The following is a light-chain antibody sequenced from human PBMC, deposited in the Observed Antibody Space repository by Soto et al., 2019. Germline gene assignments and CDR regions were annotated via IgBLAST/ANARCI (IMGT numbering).Light chain of an antibody. Sequence: DIQMTQSPSTLSASVGDRVTITCRASQNINNRLAWYQQKPGKGPRLLISDASSLKSGVPSRFSGSGSGTEFTLTINRLQPDDFASYYFQQYNFYSTFGQGTKVEIK. CDR2: DAS. CDR3: QQYNFYST. V-gene: IGKV1-5*01. J-gene: IGKJ2*01. CDR1: QNINNR.